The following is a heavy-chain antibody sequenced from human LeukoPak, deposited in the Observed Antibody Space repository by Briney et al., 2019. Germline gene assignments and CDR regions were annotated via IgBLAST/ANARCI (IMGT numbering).Heavy chain of an antibody. J-gene: IGHJ4*02. CDR2: IHYTGGST. D-gene: IGHD6-19*01. V-gene: IGHV4-59*08. CDR1: GGSISSYY. CDR3: ARQEGIAVAGTFDY. Sequence: SETLSLTCTVSGGSISSYYWSWIRQPPGKGLEWIAHIHYTGGSTNYNPSLESRVTISVDTSKNQFSLRLRSVTAADTAVYYCARQEGIAVAGTFDYWGQGTLVTVSS.